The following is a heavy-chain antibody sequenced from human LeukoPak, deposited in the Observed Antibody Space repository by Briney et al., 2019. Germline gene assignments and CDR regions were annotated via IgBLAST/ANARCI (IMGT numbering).Heavy chain of an antibody. V-gene: IGHV3-11*03. J-gene: IGHJ4*02. CDR1: GFRFSDEY. CDR3: GRSRGAGPGAHFDV. Sequence: GGSLRLSCTASGFRFSDEYVRWIRQAPGQGPEWISYISASGSYTNYADSVKGRFTISRDNAKNSLHLQMNSLRAEDTAVYYCGRSRGAGPGAHFDVWGQGILVTVSS. D-gene: IGHD6-19*01. CDR2: ISASGSYT.